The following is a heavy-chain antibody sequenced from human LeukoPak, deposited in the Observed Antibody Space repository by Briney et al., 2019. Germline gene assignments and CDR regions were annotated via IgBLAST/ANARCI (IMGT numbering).Heavy chain of an antibody. CDR1: GFTFSSYW. CDR3: ARDVSTILEHYMDV. Sequence: GGSLRLSCAASGFTFSSYWMSWVRQAPGKGLEWVANMKQDGSEKYYVDSVKGRFTISRDNAKNSLYLQMNSLRAEDTAVYYCARDVSTILEHYMDVWGKGTTVTVSS. V-gene: IGHV3-7*01. D-gene: IGHD3-3*01. J-gene: IGHJ6*03. CDR2: MKQDGSEK.